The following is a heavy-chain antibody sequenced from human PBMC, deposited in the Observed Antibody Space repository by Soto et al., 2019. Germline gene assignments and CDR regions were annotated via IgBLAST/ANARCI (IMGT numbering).Heavy chain of an antibody. CDR3: ARVLDGSGWYVLGAFDI. CDR2: ISSSGSTI. D-gene: IGHD6-19*01. Sequence: GGSQRLSCAASGFNFSSYEMNWIRQAPGKGLEWVSYISSSGSTIYYADSVKGRFTISRDNAKNSLYLQMNSLRAEDTAVYYCARVLDGSGWYVLGAFDIWGQGTMVTVSS. CDR1: GFNFSSYE. J-gene: IGHJ3*02. V-gene: IGHV3-48*03.